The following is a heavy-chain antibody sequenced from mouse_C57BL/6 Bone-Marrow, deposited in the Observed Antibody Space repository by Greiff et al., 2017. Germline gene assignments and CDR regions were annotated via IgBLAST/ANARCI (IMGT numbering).Heavy chain of an antibody. V-gene: IGHV1-69*01. D-gene: IGHD2-10*02. CDR3: ARDTYYFDY. CDR2: IDPSDGYT. J-gene: IGHJ2*01. CDR1: GYTFTSYW. Sequence: QVQLQQPGAELVMPGASVKLSCKASGYTFTSYWMHWVKQRPGQGLEWIGEIDPSDGYTNYTQKFKGKSTLTVDKSSSTAYMQLSSLTSEDSAVYYCARDTYYFDYWGQGTTLTVSA.